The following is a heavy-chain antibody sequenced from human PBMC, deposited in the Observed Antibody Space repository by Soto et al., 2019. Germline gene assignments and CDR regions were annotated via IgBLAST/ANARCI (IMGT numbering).Heavy chain of an antibody. J-gene: IGHJ5*02. CDR2: IIPIFGTA. CDR3: AREEGPGVQRWFDP. CDR1: GGTFSSYA. Sequence: SVKVSCKASGGTFSSYAISWVRQAPGQGLEWMGGIIPIFGTANYAQKFQGRVTITADESTSTAYMELSSLRSEDTAVYYWAREEGPGVQRWFDPWGQGTLVTVSS. D-gene: IGHD6-13*01. V-gene: IGHV1-69*13.